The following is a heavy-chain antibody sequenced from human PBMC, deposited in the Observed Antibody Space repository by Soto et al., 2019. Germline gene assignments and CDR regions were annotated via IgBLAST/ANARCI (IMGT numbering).Heavy chain of an antibody. CDR2: IYFSGSA. V-gene: IGHV4-30-4*01. J-gene: IGHJ6*02. CDR1: CGSIISDDYY. CDR3: ARGLHSYSSGNDPSHYGMDV. D-gene: IGHD3-10*01. Sequence: PSETLSLTCTFSCGSIISDDYYWSWIRQPPGKGLEWIGYIYFSGSAYDNPSLKSRLTVSVDTSKNQFSLNLSSVTAADTAVYYCARGLHSYSSGNDPSHYGMDVWGQGTTVTVSS.